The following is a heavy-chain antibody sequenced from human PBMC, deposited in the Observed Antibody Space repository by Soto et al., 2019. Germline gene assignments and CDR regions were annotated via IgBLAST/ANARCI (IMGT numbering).Heavy chain of an antibody. CDR1: GFTFSSHS. J-gene: IGHJ4*02. D-gene: IGHD6-19*01. CDR3: AKAPGIAVAGPIDY. CDR2: ISSSSSTT. V-gene: IGHV3-48*01. Sequence: GGSLRLSCAASGFTFSSHSMNWVRQAPGKGLEWVSYISSSSSTTYYADSVTGRFTISRDNSKNTLYLQMNSLRAEDTAVYYCAKAPGIAVAGPIDYWGQGTLVTVSS.